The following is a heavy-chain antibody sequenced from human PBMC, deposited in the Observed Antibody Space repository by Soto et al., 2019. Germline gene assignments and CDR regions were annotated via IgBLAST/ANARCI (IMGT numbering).Heavy chain of an antibody. J-gene: IGHJ6*02. CDR1: GLSVRDYY. D-gene: IGHD2-21*01. CDR2: IYSGGTA. Sequence: EGNLVESGGGLIQPGGSLRLSCTVSGLSVRDYYMNWVRQAPGKGLEWVAVIYSGGTADYAGSVKGRFTISRDASKNTLSLQTTSLRAENTAVYYCARLNMSDCFRCYYGMDVWGHGTSVTGAS. V-gene: IGHV3-53*01. CDR3: ARLNMSDCFRCYYGMDV.